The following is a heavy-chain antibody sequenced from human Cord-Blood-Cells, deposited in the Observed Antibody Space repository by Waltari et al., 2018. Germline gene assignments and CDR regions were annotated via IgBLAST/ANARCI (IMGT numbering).Heavy chain of an antibody. D-gene: IGHD5-12*01. CDR2: INPNSGGT. Sequence: QVQLVQSGAEVKKPVASVKVSCKASGYTFTGYSMHSERQAPGQGLEWMGWINPNSGGTNYAQKLQGRFTMTRDTSISTAYMELSRLRSDDTAVYYCAIGGYSGYDFDYWGQGTLVTVSP. CDR1: GYTFTGYS. CDR3: AIGGYSGYDFDY. V-gene: IGHV1-2*02. J-gene: IGHJ4*02.